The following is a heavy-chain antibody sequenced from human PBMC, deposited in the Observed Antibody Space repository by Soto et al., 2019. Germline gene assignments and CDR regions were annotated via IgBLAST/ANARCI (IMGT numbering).Heavy chain of an antibody. CDR1: GGSISSSSYY. CDR3: ARLYSSSSGLGY. D-gene: IGHD6-6*01. Sequence: SETLSLTCTVSGGSISSSSYYWGWIRQPPGKGLEWIGSIYYSGSTYYNPSLKSRVTISVDTSKNQFSLKLSSVTAADTAVYYCARLYSSSSGLGYWGQGTLVTVSS. V-gene: IGHV4-39*01. CDR2: IYYSGST. J-gene: IGHJ4*02.